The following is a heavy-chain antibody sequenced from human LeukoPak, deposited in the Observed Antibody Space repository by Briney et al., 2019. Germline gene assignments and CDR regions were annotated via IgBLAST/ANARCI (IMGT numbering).Heavy chain of an antibody. V-gene: IGHV3-7*01. CDR2: IKQDGSEK. J-gene: IGHJ6*03. CDR3: TRVEETATTAAIIRKYSYYYYYMDV. CDR1: GFTFSTYR. Sequence: GGSLRLSCAASGFTFSTYRMSWVRQAPGKGLEWVANIKQDGSEKHYVDSVKGRFTITRDDAKNSLYLQMSSLRAEDTAVYYCTRVEETATTAAIIRKYSYYYYYMDVWGKGNTVTVSS. D-gene: IGHD4-11*01.